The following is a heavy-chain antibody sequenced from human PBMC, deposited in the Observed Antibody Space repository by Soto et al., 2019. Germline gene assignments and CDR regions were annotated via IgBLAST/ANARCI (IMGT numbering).Heavy chain of an antibody. V-gene: IGHV5-10-1*01. Sequence: PGESLKISCKASGYSFTNYCINWVRQMPGKGLEWMGKIDPSDSYTTYSPSFQGHVTISADRSINTAYLQWSSLKASDTAMYYCARHGAPYSSGWYYFDYWGQGTLVTVS. CDR2: IDPSDSYT. D-gene: IGHD6-19*01. CDR3: ARHGAPYSSGWYYFDY. CDR1: GYSFTNYC. J-gene: IGHJ4*02.